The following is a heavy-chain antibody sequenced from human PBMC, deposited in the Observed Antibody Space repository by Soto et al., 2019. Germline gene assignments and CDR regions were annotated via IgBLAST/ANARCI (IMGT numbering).Heavy chain of an antibody. CDR1: GYTFTVYY. CDR2: INPNSGGP. Sequence: GASVKVSCKASGYTFTVYYMHWVRQAPGQGLEWMGWINPNSGGPNYAQKFQGRVTMTRDTSISTAYMELSSLRSDDTAVYYCAREVALGSGKWFGPWGQGTLVTVSS. V-gene: IGHV1-2*02. CDR3: AREVALGSGKWFGP. D-gene: IGHD2-15*01. J-gene: IGHJ5*02.